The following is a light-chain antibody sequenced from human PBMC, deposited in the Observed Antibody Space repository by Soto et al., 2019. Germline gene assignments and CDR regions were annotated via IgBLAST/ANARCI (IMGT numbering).Light chain of an antibody. CDR2: DVT. CDR1: TSDIGGYDY. Sequence: QSVLTQPASVSGSPGQSITISCAGTTSDIGGYDYVSWYQHHPGKAPKLIIYDVTRRPSGVSPRFSGSKSGNTASLTISGLQTEDEADYYCCSYAGSSTYVFGTGTKVTVL. CDR3: CSYAGSSTYV. V-gene: IGLV2-14*01. J-gene: IGLJ1*01.